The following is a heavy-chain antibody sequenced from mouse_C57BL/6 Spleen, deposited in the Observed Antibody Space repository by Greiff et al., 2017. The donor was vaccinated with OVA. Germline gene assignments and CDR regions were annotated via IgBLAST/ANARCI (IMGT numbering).Heavy chain of an antibody. CDR2: FYPGSGSI. J-gene: IGHJ3*01. CDR3: ARHEGIYYDYDRTWFAY. V-gene: IGHV1-62-2*01. D-gene: IGHD2-4*01. CDR1: GYTFTEYT. Sequence: QVQLKQSGAELVKPGASVKLSCKASGYTFTEYTIHWVKQRSGQGLEWIGWFYPGSGSIKYNEKFKDKATLTADKSSSTVYMELSRLTSEDSAVYFCARHEGIYYDYDRTWFAYWGQGTLVTVSA.